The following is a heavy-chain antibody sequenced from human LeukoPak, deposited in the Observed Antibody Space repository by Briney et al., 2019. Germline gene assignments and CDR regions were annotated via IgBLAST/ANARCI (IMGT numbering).Heavy chain of an antibody. Sequence: GRSLRLSCAASGFTFSSNGMHWVRQAPGKGLEWVAVISYDGRDKYYADSVKGRFTISRDNSKNTLYLQMNSLRVEDTALYYCAKDRSSTWSLDYWGQGTLVTVSS. CDR3: AKDRSSTWSLDY. J-gene: IGHJ4*02. V-gene: IGHV3-30*18. D-gene: IGHD6-13*01. CDR2: ISYDGRDK. CDR1: GFTFSSNG.